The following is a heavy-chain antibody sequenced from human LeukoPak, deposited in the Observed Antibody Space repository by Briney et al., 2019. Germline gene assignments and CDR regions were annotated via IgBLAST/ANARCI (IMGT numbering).Heavy chain of an antibody. J-gene: IGHJ4*02. CDR2: ISYGGSNK. V-gene: IGHV3-30*04. CDR1: GFTFSSYA. D-gene: IGHD3-10*01. CDR3: ARGEGTYYYGSGNQFDY. Sequence: GGSLRLSCAASGFTFSSYAMHWVRQAPGKGLEWVAVISYGGSNKYYADSVKGRFTISRDNSKNTLYLQMNSLRAEDTAVYYCARGEGTYYYGSGNQFDYWGQGTLVTVSS.